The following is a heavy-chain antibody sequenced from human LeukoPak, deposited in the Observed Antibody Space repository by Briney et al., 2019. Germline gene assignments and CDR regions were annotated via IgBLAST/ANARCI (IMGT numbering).Heavy chain of an antibody. V-gene: IGHV4-4*07. CDR1: GGSISSYY. Sequence: PSETPSLTCTVSGGSISSYYWSWIRQPAGKGLEWIGRIYTSGSTDYNPSLKSRVTMSVDTSKNQFSLKLSSVTAADTAVYYCARLEEDSSGWCIDPWGQGTLVTVSS. J-gene: IGHJ5*02. CDR2: IYTSGST. D-gene: IGHD3-22*01. CDR3: ARLEEDSSGWCIDP.